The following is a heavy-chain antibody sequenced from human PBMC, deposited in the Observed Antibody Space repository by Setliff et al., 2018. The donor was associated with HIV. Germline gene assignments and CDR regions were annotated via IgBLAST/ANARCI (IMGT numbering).Heavy chain of an antibody. J-gene: IGHJ6*02. CDR1: GFTFNNFA. V-gene: IGHV3-23*01. D-gene: IGHD2-2*01. Sequence: GGSLRLSCTASGFTFNNFAINWVRQAPGRGLEWVSVTRGGGLTIYYADPVKGRFTISRDNAKKSLYLQMNSLRAEDTAVYYCARIPQLLDYAMDVWGQGTTVTVSS. CDR3: ARIPQLLDYAMDV. CDR2: TRGGGLTI.